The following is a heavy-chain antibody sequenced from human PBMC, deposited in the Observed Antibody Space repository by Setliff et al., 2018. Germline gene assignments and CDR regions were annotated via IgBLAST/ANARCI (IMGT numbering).Heavy chain of an antibody. D-gene: IGHD3-16*02. J-gene: IGHJ4*02. CDR1: GYTFTSYG. CDR3: ARGSPYFLGELSFLFDY. V-gene: IGHV1-46*01. CDR2: INPSGGST. Sequence: ASVKVSCKASGYTFTSYGVSWVRQAPGQGLEWRGIINPSGGSTSYAQKFQGRVTMTRDTSTSTVYMELSSLRSEDTAVYYCARGSPYFLGELSFLFDYWGQGTLVTVSS.